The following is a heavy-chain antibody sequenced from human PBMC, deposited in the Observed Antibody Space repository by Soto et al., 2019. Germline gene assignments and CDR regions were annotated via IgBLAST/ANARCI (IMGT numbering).Heavy chain of an antibody. D-gene: IGHD3-10*01. Sequence: EVPLVESGGGLVQRGGSVRLSCAASGFTLSPYSMNWVRQAPRKGLEWISYISGSSNTINYADSVKGRFTISRDNTKNSLYLQMNSLRDEDTAVDYCARGFDLQYGMDVWGQGTTVTVSS. J-gene: IGHJ6*02. CDR1: GFTLSPYS. V-gene: IGHV3-48*02. CDR2: ISGSSNTI. CDR3: ARGFDLQYGMDV.